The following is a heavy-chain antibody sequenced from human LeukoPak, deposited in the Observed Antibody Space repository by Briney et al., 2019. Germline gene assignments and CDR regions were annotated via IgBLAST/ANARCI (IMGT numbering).Heavy chain of an antibody. Sequence: GGSLRLSCGASGFSFSSYWMHWVRQAPGKGLMWVSRVNNDGSSTTYADSVEGRFTISRDNARNTLYLQMNSLRAEDTAVYYGARSSYPYYFDYWGQGTLVTVSS. CDR2: VNNDGSST. CDR3: ARSSYPYYFDY. CDR1: GFSFSSYW. V-gene: IGHV3-74*01. J-gene: IGHJ4*02. D-gene: IGHD6-19*01.